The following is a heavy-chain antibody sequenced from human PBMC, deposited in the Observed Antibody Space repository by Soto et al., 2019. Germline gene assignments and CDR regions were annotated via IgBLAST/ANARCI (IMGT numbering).Heavy chain of an antibody. CDR3: ASSIVVVPAAIFYYYGMDV. Sequence: GASVKVSCKASGGTFSSYAISWVRRAPGQGLEWMGGIIPIFGTANYAQKFQGRVTITADKSTSTAYMELSSLRSEDTAVYYCASSIVVVPAAIFYYYGMDVWGQGTTVTVSS. J-gene: IGHJ6*02. CDR1: GGTFSSYA. V-gene: IGHV1-69*06. D-gene: IGHD2-2*02. CDR2: IIPIFGTA.